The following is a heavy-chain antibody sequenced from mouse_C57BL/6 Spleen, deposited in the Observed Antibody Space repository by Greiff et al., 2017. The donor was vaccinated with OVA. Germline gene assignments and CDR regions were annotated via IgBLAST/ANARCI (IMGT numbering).Heavy chain of an antibody. V-gene: IGHV1-59*01. J-gene: IGHJ4*01. Sequence: QVQLKQPGAELVRPGTSVKLSCKASGYTFTSYWMHWVKQRPGQGLEWIGVIDPSDSYTNYNQKFKGKATLTVDTSSSTAYMQLSSLTSEDSAVYYCASRDSNYLYAMDYWGQGTSVTVSS. CDR1: GYTFTSYW. CDR3: ASRDSNYLYAMDY. D-gene: IGHD2-5*01. CDR2: IDPSDSYT.